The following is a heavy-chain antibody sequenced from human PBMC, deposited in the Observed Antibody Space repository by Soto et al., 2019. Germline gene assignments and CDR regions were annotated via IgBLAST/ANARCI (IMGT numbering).Heavy chain of an antibody. CDR3: ARLRIAAAGRFDY. J-gene: IGHJ4*02. Sequence: PVESLKISCKGSGYSFTSYLIGWVRQMPGKGLEWMWIIYPGDSDTRYSPSFQGQVTISADKSISTAYLQWSSLKASDTAMYYCARLRIAAAGRFDYWGQGTLVTVSS. CDR2: IYPGDSDT. CDR1: GYSFTSYL. D-gene: IGHD6-13*01. V-gene: IGHV5-51*01.